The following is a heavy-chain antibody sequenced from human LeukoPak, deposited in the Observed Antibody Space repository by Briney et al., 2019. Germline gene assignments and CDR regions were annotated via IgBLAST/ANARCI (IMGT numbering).Heavy chain of an antibody. Sequence: GGSLRLSCAVSGFTFSSYWMNWVRQAPGKGLEWVASIKQDGGEKSYVDSVKGRFTISRDNAKKSLYLQMSSLRAEDTAVYYFARVGTAAVLYFDFWDKGTLVTVSS. D-gene: IGHD6-13*01. CDR1: GFTFSSYW. J-gene: IGHJ4*01. V-gene: IGHV3-7*01. CDR3: ARVGTAAVLYFDF. CDR2: IKQDGGEK.